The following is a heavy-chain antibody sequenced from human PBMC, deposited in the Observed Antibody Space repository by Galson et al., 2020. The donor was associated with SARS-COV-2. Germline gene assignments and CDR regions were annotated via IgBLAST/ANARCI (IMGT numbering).Heavy chain of an antibody. CDR2: ISSSSSTI. Sequence: GESLKISCAASGFTFSSYSMNWVRQAPGKGLEWVSYISSSSSTIYYADSVKGRFTISRDNAKNSLYLQMNSLRAEDTAVYYCARAVESRIAVAGTPLVWGQGTLVTVSS. CDR3: ARAVESRIAVAGTPLV. V-gene: IGHV3-48*04. D-gene: IGHD6-19*01. CDR1: GFTFSSYS. J-gene: IGHJ4*02.